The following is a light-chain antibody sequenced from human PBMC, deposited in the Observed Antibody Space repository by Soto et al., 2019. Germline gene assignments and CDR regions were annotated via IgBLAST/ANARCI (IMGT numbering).Light chain of an antibody. V-gene: IGKV3-11*01. CDR1: QSVSSY. CDR3: QQRGDWPT. J-gene: IGKJ4*01. Sequence: EIVLTQSPATLSLSPGERATLSCRASQSVSSYLAWYQQKPGQAPRLLIYDASNRATGIPARFSGSGSGTDFTLTISSLEPEDFAVYYCQQRGDWPTFGGGTNVEI. CDR2: DAS.